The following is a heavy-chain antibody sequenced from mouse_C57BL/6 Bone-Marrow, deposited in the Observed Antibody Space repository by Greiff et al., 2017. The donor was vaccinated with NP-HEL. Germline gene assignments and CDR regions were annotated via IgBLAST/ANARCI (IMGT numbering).Heavy chain of an antibody. CDR1: GFTFSSYA. CDR3: AKEGRFYWYFDV. V-gene: IGHV5-4*01. Sequence: DVMLVESGGGLVKPGGSLKLSCAASGFTFSSYAMSWVRQTPEKRLEWVATISDGGSYTYYPDNVKGRFTISRDNAKNNLYLQMSHLKSEDTAMYYWAKEGRFYWYFDVWGTGTTVTVPS. J-gene: IGHJ1*03. CDR2: ISDGGSYT.